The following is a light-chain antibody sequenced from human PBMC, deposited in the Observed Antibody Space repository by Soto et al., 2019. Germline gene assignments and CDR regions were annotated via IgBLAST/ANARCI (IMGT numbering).Light chain of an antibody. CDR3: QHYESTPPT. J-gene: IGKJ2*01. CDR2: WAS. Sequence: DIVMTQSPDSLAVSLGERATINCKSSQSVLYSSNNKNYLAWYQQRPGQPPKLLIYWASTRESGVPDRFSGSGSGTDFTLTITSLQAEDVAVYYCQHYESTPPTFGQGSKLEI. V-gene: IGKV4-1*01. CDR1: QSVLYSSNNKNY.